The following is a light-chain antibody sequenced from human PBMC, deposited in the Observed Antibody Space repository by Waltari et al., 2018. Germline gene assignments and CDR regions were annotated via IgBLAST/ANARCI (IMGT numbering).Light chain of an antibody. Sequence: DIQMTQSPSSLSASIGDRVTITCQASQDIRKYLNWYQQKIGKAPKLLIYDASTLETGVPSRFSGIGSGTDFTFTISSLQPEDIATYFCQQYDKFPLTFGGGTKVEIK. J-gene: IGKJ4*01. CDR3: QQYDKFPLT. CDR2: DAS. V-gene: IGKV1-33*01. CDR1: QDIRKY.